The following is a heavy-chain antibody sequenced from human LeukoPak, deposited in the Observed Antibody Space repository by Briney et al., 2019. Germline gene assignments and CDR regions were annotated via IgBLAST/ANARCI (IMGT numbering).Heavy chain of an antibody. CDR3: ARYIRSSHYYMDV. Sequence: PSETLSLTCTVSGGSISNHYWSWMRQSPGKGLGWIGYIYYSGSTNYNPSLKSRVTISADTSKDQISLNLHSVTAADTAVYYCARYIRSSHYYMDVWGKGTTVTVSS. D-gene: IGHD3-3*01. J-gene: IGHJ6*03. V-gene: IGHV4-59*11. CDR2: IYYSGST. CDR1: GGSISNHY.